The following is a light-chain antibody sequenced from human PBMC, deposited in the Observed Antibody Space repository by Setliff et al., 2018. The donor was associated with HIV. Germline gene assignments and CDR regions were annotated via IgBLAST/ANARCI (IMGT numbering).Light chain of an antibody. CDR2: DTN. V-gene: IGLV7-46*01. J-gene: IGLJ2*01. CDR1: TGPVTTTHY. Sequence: QAVVTQEPSLTVSPGGTVTLTCGSSTGPVTTTHYPYWIQQKPGQAPRTLIFDTNNKHSWTPARFSGSLLGGKGALTLSGARPEDEAAYYCLLSYSGSVGFGGGTKGTV. CDR3: LLSYSGSVG.